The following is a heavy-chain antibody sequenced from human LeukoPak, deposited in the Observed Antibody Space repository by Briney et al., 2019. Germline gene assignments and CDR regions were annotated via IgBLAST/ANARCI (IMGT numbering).Heavy chain of an antibody. CDR2: IFYTGDT. V-gene: IGHV4-59*08. D-gene: IGHD3-16*01. CDR3: ARLKMGAYFDL. Sequence: SETLSLTCPVSAASITTYYWSWIRQPPGKGLEWVGYIFYTGDTSYSPSLKIRVTISLDTSKNQFSLKLRSVTAADTAVYYCARLKMGAYFDLWGRGTLVTVSS. CDR1: AASITTYY. J-gene: IGHJ2*01.